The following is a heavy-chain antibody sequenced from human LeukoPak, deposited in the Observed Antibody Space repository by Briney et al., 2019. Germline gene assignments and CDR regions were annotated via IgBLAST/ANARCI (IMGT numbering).Heavy chain of an antibody. J-gene: IGHJ3*02. CDR3: I. CDR2: ISPNSGGT. V-gene: IGHV1-2*02. CDR1: GYTFTGYY. D-gene: IGHD5-12*01. Sequence: GASVKVSCKASGYTFTGYYMHWVRQAPGQGPEWMGWISPNSGGTNYAQSFKGRVTMTRDTSISTAYYCARDLPKIGYVGAFDIWGQGTMVTVSS.